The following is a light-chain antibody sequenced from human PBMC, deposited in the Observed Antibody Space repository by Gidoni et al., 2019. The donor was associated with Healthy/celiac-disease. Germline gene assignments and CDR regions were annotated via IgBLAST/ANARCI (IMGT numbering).Light chain of an antibody. V-gene: IGKV1-39*01. CDR2: AAS. J-gene: IGKJ5*01. Sequence: DTQMTQSPSSLSASIGDRVTVTCRTSQTIYRSVNWYQQKPGKAPKLLIHAASNLQSGVPSRFSGNGSGTEFTLTISSLQPEDFATYSCQQNYITPPTFGQGTRLEIK. CDR3: QQNYITPPT. CDR1: QTIYRS.